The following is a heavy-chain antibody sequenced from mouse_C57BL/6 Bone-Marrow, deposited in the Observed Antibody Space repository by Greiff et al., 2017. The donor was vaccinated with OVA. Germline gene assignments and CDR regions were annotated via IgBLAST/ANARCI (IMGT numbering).Heavy chain of an antibody. D-gene: IGHD2-1*01. CDR1: GYTFTSYW. V-gene: IGHV1-52*01. Sequence: VQLQQPGAELVRPGSSVKLSCKASGYTFTSYWMHWVKQRPIQGLEWIGNIDPSDSETHYNQKFKDKATLTVDKSSSTAYMQLSSLTSEDSAVYYCARSRGNYHYFDYWGQGTTLTVSS. CDR3: ARSRGNYHYFDY. CDR2: IDPSDSET. J-gene: IGHJ2*01.